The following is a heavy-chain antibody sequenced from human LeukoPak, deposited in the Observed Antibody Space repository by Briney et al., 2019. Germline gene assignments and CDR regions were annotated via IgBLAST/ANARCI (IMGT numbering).Heavy chain of an antibody. CDR1: GGSISSSSYY. J-gene: IGHJ6*02. Sequence: SETLSLTCTVSGGSISSSSYYWGWIRQPPGKGLEWIGSIYYSGSTYYNPSLKSRVTISVDTSKNQFSLKLSSVTAADTAVYYCARMRGVSRRYSYGPGGMDVWGQGTTVTVSS. D-gene: IGHD5-18*01. V-gene: IGHV4-39*01. CDR3: ARMRGVSRRYSYGPGGMDV. CDR2: IYYSGST.